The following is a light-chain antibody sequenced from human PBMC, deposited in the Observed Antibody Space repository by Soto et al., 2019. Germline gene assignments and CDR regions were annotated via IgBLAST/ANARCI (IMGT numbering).Light chain of an antibody. CDR1: QSISIW. CDR3: QQYNSYSSWT. CDR2: DAS. Sequence: DIRMTQSPSTLSASVGDRVTITCRASQSISIWLAWYQQKPGKAPKVLIFDASSLVSGVPSRFSGSGSGTEFTLTISSLQPDDFATYYCQQYNSYSSWTFGQGTKVDIK. J-gene: IGKJ1*01. V-gene: IGKV1-5*01.